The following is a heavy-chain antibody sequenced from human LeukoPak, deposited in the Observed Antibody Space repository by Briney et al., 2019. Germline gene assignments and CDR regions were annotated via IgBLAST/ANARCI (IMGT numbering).Heavy chain of an antibody. CDR3: ARDGPGDAYYDFWSGYYTSLPSFDY. CDR1: GYTFTNYG. Sequence: GASVKVSCKASGYTFTNYGISWVRRAAGHGLEWGGWIRGDNGNTNYAQKLQGRVNITTDTSTSTAYIELRSLRSDDTAVYYCARDGPGDAYYDFWSGYYTSLPSFDYWGQGTLVTVSS. V-gene: IGHV1-18*01. CDR2: IRGDNGNT. D-gene: IGHD3-3*01. J-gene: IGHJ4*02.